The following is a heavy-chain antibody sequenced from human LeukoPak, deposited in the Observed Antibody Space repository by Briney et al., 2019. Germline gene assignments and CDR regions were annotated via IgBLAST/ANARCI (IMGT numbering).Heavy chain of an antibody. J-gene: IGHJ4*02. D-gene: IGHD3-22*01. CDR3: AKVHYDSSGYRRGYFDY. CDR1: GFTFSSYS. V-gene: IGHV3-23*01. Sequence: PGGSLRLSCAASGFTFSSYSMNWVRQAPGKGLEWVSAISGSGGSTYYADSVKGRFTISRDNSKNTLYLQMNSLRAEDTAVYYCAKVHYDSSGYRRGYFDYWGQGTLVTVSS. CDR2: ISGSGGST.